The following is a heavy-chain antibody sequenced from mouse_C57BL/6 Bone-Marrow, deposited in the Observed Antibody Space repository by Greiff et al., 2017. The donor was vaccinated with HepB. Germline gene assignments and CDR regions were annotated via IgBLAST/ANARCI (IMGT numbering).Heavy chain of an antibody. V-gene: IGHV3-1*01. CDR3: ARFGNYGAMDY. CDR1: GYSITSGYD. J-gene: IGHJ4*01. CDR2: ISYSGST. Sequence: EVKLVESGPGMVKPSQSLSLTCTVTGYSITSGYDWHWIRHFPGNKLEWMGYISYSGSTNYNPSLKSRISITHDTSKNHFVLKLNSVTTEDTATYYCARFGNYGAMDYWGQGTSVTVSS. D-gene: IGHD2-1*01.